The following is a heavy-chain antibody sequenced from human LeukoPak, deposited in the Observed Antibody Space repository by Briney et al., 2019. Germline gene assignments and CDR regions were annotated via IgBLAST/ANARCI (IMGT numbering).Heavy chain of an antibody. CDR3: ARGPGIVLWYYDSSGYFGFDY. Sequence: SETLSLTCTVSGGSISSSSYYWGWIRQPPGKGLEWIGEINHSGSTNYNPSLKSRVTISVDTSKNQFSLKLSSVTAADTAVYYCARGPGIVLWYYDSSGYFGFDYWGQGTLVTVSS. J-gene: IGHJ4*02. CDR2: INHSGST. CDR1: GGSISSSSYY. V-gene: IGHV4-39*07. D-gene: IGHD3-22*01.